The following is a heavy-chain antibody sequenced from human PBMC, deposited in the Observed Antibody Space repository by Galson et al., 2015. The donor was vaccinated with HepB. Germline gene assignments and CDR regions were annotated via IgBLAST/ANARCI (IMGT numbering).Heavy chain of an antibody. CDR2: ISSSSTAI. CDR1: TFIFSTYS. Sequence: SLRLSCAASTFIFSTYSMNWVRQAPGKGLEWISYISSSSTAIYYADSVKGRFTISRDNAKNSLYLQMNSLRAEDTAVYYRVFLRGYHLKPLDYWGQGTLVTVSS. V-gene: IGHV3-48*04. J-gene: IGHJ4*02. D-gene: IGHD3-22*01. CDR3: VFLRGYHLKPLDY.